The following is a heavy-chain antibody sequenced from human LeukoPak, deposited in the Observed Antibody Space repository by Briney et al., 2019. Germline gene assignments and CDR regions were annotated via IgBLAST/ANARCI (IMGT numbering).Heavy chain of an antibody. J-gene: IGHJ4*02. Sequence: GASVKVSCKASGYTFTSYGISWVRQAPGQGLEWMGWISAYNGNTNYAQKLQGRVTMTTDTSTSTAYMELRSLRSEDTAVYYCARGSDDYDSSAYYHWGQGTLVTVSS. CDR2: ISAYNGNT. V-gene: IGHV1-18*01. CDR1: GYTFTSYG. CDR3: ARGSDDYDSSAYYH. D-gene: IGHD3-22*01.